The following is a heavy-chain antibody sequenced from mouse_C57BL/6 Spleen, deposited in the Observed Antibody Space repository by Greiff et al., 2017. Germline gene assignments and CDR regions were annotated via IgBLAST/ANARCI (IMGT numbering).Heavy chain of an antibody. CDR1: GYAFSSSW. CDR3: ARSGSAYAMDY. V-gene: IGHV1-82*01. J-gene: IGHJ4*01. Sequence: LVESGPELVKPGASVKISCKASGYAFSSSWMNWVKQRPGKGLEWIGRIYPGDGDTNYNGKFKGKATLTAAKSSNTAYMRLSSLTSEDSAVYFCARSGSAYAMDYWGQGTSVTVSS. CDR2: IYPGDGDT. D-gene: IGHD6-1*01.